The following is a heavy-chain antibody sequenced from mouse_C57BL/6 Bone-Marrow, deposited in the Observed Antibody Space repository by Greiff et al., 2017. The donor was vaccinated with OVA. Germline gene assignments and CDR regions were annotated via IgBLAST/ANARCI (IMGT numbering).Heavy chain of an antibody. J-gene: IGHJ3*01. V-gene: IGHV1-69*01. CDR3: ARDYAAWFAY. D-gene: IGHD1-1*01. Sequence: QVQLQQPGAELVMPGASVKLSCKASGYTFTSYWMHWVKQRPGQGLEWIGEIDPSDSYTNYNQKFKGKSTLTVDKSSSTAYMQLRSLTSEDSAVKYCARDYAAWFAYWGQGTLVTVSA. CDR2: IDPSDSYT. CDR1: GYTFTSYW.